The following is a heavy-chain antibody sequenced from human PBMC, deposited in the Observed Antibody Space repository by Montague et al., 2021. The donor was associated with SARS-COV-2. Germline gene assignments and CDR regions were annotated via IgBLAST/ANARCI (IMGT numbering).Heavy chain of an antibody. CDR3: ARGSGWMGNAFDI. CDR2: IYYSGST. CDR1: GGSISSYY. D-gene: IGHD6-19*01. V-gene: IGHV4-59*01. J-gene: IGHJ3*02. Sequence: SETLSLTCTVSGGSISSYYWSWIRQPPGKGLEWIGYIYYSGSTNYNPSLKSRVTISVDTSKNQFPLKLSPVTAADTAVYYCARGSGWMGNAFDIWGQGTMVTVSS.